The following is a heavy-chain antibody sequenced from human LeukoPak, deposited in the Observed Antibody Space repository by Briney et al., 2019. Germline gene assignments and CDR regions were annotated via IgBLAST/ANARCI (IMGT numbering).Heavy chain of an antibody. V-gene: IGHV1-2*02. CDR1: GYTFTGYY. Sequence: ASVKVSCKASGYTFTGYYMHWVRQAPGQGLEWMGWINPNSGGTNYAQKFQGRVTMTTDTSTSTAYMELRSLRSDDTAVYYCARVDYYDSSGYYGSDDYWGQGTLVTVSS. D-gene: IGHD3-22*01. CDR3: ARVDYYDSSGYYGSDDY. J-gene: IGHJ4*02. CDR2: INPNSGGT.